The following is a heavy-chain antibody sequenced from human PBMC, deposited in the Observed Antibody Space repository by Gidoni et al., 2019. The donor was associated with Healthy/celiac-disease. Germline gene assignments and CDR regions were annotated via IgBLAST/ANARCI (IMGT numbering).Heavy chain of an antibody. CDR3: ARSADSGYDCFDY. D-gene: IGHD5-12*01. CDR1: GGTSSSYT. Sequence: QVQLVQSGAEVKKPGPSVKVSCKPSGGTSSSYTISWVRQAPGQGLEWMGRIIPILGIANYAQKFQGRVTVTADKSTSTAYMELSSLRSEDTAVYYCARSADSGYDCFDYWGQGTLVTVSS. J-gene: IGHJ4*02. V-gene: IGHV1-69*02. CDR2: IIPILGIA.